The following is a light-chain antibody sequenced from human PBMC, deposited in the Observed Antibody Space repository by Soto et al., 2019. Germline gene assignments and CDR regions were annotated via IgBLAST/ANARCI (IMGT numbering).Light chain of an antibody. CDR1: QSANIY. Sequence: DIQMTPSPSPFSASVRDKVTITFPASQSANIYLNWYQQKPGKAPNLLIYDTSSLQSGVPSRFSGSGSGTDFTLTISSLQPEDFATYYCQHAYTTPTFGQGTKVDIK. CDR3: QHAYTTPT. J-gene: IGKJ1*01. V-gene: IGKV1-39*01. CDR2: DTS.